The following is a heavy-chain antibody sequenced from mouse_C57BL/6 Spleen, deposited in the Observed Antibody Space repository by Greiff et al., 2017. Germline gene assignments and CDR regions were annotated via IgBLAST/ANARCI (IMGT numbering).Heavy chain of an antibody. V-gene: IGHV1-26*01. D-gene: IGHD2-2*01. Sequence: VQLQQSGPELVKPGASVKISCKASGYTFTDYYMNWVKQSHGKSLEWIGDINPNNGGTSYNQKFKGKATLTVDKSSSTAYMELRSLTSEDSAVYYCALWLRRPFLTMDYWGQGTSVTVSS. J-gene: IGHJ4*01. CDR3: ALWLRRPFLTMDY. CDR1: GYTFTDYY. CDR2: INPNNGGT.